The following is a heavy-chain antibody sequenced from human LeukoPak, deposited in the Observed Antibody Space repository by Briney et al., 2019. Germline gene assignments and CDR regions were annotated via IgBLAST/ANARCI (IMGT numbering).Heavy chain of an antibody. CDR2: IKQDGSEK. V-gene: IGHV3-7*01. J-gene: IGHJ4*02. CDR1: GFTFSSYE. CDR3: ARGYWFYFDY. D-gene: IGHD2-8*02. Sequence: GGSLRLSCAASGFTFSSYEMNWVRQAPGKGLEWVANIKQDGSEKHYVDSVKGRFTISRDNAKNSLYLQMNSLRAEDTAVYYCARGYWFYFDYWGQGTLVTVSS.